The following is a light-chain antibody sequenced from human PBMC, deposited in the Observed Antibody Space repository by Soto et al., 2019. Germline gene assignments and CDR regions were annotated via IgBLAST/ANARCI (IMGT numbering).Light chain of an antibody. Sequence: QSALTQPPSASGSPGQSVTISCIGTSSDVGGYNYVSWYQQHPGKAPKLMIYEVSNRPSGVPDRFSGSKSGNTASLTVSGLQADDDADYYCSSYAASNSLGVFGGGTKLTVL. CDR3: SSYAASNSLGV. J-gene: IGLJ2*01. CDR1: SSDVGGYNY. V-gene: IGLV2-8*01. CDR2: EVS.